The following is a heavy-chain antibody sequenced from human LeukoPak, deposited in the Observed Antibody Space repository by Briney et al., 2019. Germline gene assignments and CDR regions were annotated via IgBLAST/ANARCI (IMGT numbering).Heavy chain of an antibody. CDR1: GFTFSSYG. CDR2: ISGDGDSA. D-gene: IGHD6-13*01. V-gene: IGHV3-43*02. CDR3: AKDSLEAAGNFDY. J-gene: IGHJ4*02. Sequence: PGTSLRLSCAASGFTFSSYGMHWVRQAPGKGLEWVTLISGDGDSAYYADSVKGRFTISRDNSKNSLYLQMNSLRTEDTALYYCAKDSLEAAGNFDYWGQGTLVTVSS.